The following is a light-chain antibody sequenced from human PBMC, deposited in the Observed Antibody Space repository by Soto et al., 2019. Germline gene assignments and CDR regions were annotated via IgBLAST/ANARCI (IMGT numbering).Light chain of an antibody. Sequence: PEDRATLSCRASQSVSTSYLAWYQQKPGQAPRLLIYGASSRATGIPDRFSGSGSGTDFTLTISRLEPEDFAVYYCQQYGSSPWTFGQGTKVDIK. CDR3: QQYGSSPWT. CDR1: QSVSTSY. V-gene: IGKV3-20*01. J-gene: IGKJ1*01. CDR2: GAS.